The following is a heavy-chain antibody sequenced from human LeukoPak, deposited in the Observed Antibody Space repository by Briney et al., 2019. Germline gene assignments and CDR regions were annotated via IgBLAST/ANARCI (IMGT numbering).Heavy chain of an antibody. CDR3: AGLALCGCSRGSCYFDY. D-gene: IGHD2-15*01. Sequence: SLILSCNCFGYRYTCYWIGWVRQMPGKCVEWMGIIYHGYYDTSYSPPFHSQVTISADKSITTAYLQWSSQMALDTAMYYCAGLALCGCSRGSCYFDYGGQGTRVIVTS. CDR1: GYRYTCYW. CDR2: IYHGYYDT. V-gene: IGHV5-51*01. J-gene: IGHJ4*02.